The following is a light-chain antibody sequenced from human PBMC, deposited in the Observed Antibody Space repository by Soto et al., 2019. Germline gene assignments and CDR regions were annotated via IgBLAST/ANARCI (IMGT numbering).Light chain of an antibody. CDR1: QSLLHSNGYNY. CDR2: LGS. CDR3: MQALQTPPGT. J-gene: IGKJ4*01. Sequence: DIVMTQSPLSLPVTPGEPASISCRSSQSLLHSNGYNYLDWYLQKPGQSPQLLIYLGSNRASGVPDRFSGSGSGTDFTLKISRVEAEDVGVYYCMQALQTPPGTFGGGTKVEIK. V-gene: IGKV2-28*01.